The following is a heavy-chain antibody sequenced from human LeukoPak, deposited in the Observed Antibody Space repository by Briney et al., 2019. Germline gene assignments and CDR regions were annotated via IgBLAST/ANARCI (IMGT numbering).Heavy chain of an antibody. CDR2: IKSKTDGGTT. V-gene: IGHV3-15*01. Sequence: GGSLRLSCAASRFTFSNAWMSWVRQAPGKGLEWVGRIKSKTDGGTTDYAAPVKGRFTISRDDSKNTLYLQMNSLKTEDTAVYYCTTGPPYYDFWSGLSRGKGTTVTVSS. CDR1: RFTFSNAW. D-gene: IGHD3-3*01. J-gene: IGHJ6*04. CDR3: TTGPPYYDFWSGLS.